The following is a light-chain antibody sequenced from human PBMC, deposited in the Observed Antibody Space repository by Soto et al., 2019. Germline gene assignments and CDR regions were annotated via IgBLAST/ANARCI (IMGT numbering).Light chain of an antibody. CDR2: GAS. Sequence: EIVLTQSPGTLSLSPGERATLSCRASQSVSSSYLAWYQQKPGQAPRLLIYGASSRATGIPDRFSGSGSGGDCTLTISRLEPEDFAVYYCQQYGSSPKYTFGQGTKLEIK. CDR1: QSVSSSY. V-gene: IGKV3-20*01. CDR3: QQYGSSPKYT. J-gene: IGKJ2*01.